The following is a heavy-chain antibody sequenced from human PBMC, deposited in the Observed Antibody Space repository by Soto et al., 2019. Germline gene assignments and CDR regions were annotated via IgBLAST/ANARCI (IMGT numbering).Heavy chain of an antibody. V-gene: IGHV3-23*01. J-gene: IGHJ5*02. CDR2: ISGGGDTT. CDR3: ARHKAPTSSGIRFDP. CDR1: GFTFNSYA. Sequence: GGSLRLSCITSGFTFNSYAMSWVRQAPGKGLEWVSTISGGGDTTYYADSVKGRFTISRDNSKNTLYLQMSSLRAEATDVYYCARHKAPTSSGIRFDPWGQGTLVTVSS. D-gene: IGHD3-10*01.